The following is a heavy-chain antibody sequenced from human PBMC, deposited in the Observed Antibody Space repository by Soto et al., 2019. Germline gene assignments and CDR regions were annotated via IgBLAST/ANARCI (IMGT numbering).Heavy chain of an antibody. V-gene: IGHV3-23*01. Sequence: PGGSLRLSCAASGFTFSSYAMSWVRQAPGKGLERVSAISGSSGSTYYADSVKGRFTISRDNSKKTLNLQMNSLRAEDTAVYYCAKNVWGITIFGGMDVWGQGTTVTVSS. CDR3: AKNVWGITIFGGMDV. CDR2: ISGSSGST. CDR1: GFTFSSYA. J-gene: IGHJ6*02. D-gene: IGHD3-9*01.